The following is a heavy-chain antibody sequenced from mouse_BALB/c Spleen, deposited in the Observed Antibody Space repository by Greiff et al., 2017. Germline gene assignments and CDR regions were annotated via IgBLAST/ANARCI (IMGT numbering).Heavy chain of an antibody. D-gene: IGHD2-14*01. CDR3: ARYYRYGGWYFDV. CDR1: GFDFSRYW. CDR2: INPDSSTI. J-gene: IGHJ1*01. Sequence: EVQLQESGGGLVQPGGSLKLSCAASGFDFSRYWMSWVRQAPGKGLEWIGEINPDSSTINYTPSLKDKFIISRDNAKNTLYLQMSKVRSEDTALYYCARYYRYGGWYFDVWGAGTTVTVSS. V-gene: IGHV4-1*02.